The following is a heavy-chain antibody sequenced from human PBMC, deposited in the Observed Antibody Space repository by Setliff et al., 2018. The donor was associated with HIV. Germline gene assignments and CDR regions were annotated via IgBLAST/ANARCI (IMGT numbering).Heavy chain of an antibody. CDR2: IQHSGRI. CDR1: GGSFSGYC. V-gene: IGHV4-34*01. Sequence: TSETLSLTCAVYGGSFSGYCWSWIRQPPGKGLEWIGEIQHSGRINYNPSLRSRVTTSVDTSKNQFSLRLNSVTAADTAVYYCARDVLDLVISVYGFWGQGIPVTVSS. CDR3: ARDVLDLVISVYGF. J-gene: IGHJ4*02. D-gene: IGHD3-22*01.